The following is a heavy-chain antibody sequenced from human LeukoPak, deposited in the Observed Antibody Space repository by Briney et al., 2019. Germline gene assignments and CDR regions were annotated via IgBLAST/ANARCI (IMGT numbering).Heavy chain of an antibody. CDR2: ISYDGRNK. V-gene: IGHV3-30*18. D-gene: IGHD5-18*01. J-gene: IGHJ4*02. CDR3: AKDRGYSHGFDY. CDR1: GFTLSTYG. Sequence: GGSLRLSCAASGFTLSTYGMHWLRQAPGKGLEWVAAISYDGRNKEYVDSVKGRFTISRDNSKNTLYLQMNSLRAEDTAVYYCAKDRGYSHGFDYWGQGTLVTVSS.